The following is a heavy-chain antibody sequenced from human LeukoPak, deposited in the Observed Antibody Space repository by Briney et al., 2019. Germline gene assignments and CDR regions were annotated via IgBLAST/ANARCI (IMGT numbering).Heavy chain of an antibody. J-gene: IGHJ4*02. D-gene: IGHD6-13*01. CDR1: GFTFSSYA. CDR3: ARSSSPAAASFDY. CDR2: ISSNGGST. V-gene: IGHV3-64*01. Sequence: PGGSLRLSCAASGFTFSSYAMHWVRQAPGKGLEYVSAISSNGGSTYYANSVKGRFTISRDNSKNTLYLQMGSLRAEDMAVYYCARSSSPAAASFDYWGQGTLVTVSS.